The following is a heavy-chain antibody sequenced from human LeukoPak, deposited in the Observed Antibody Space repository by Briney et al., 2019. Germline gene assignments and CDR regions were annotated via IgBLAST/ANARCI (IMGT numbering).Heavy chain of an antibody. Sequence: GGSLRLSCAASGFTFSDYYMSWIRQAPGRGLEWVSYISSSSSYTDYADSVEGRFTISRDNSKNTLYLQMNSLRAEDTAVYYCAKRSDYGSNGNYFDSWGQGTPVTVSS. V-gene: IGHV3-11*03. CDR1: GFTFSDYY. CDR2: ISSSSSYT. J-gene: IGHJ4*02. D-gene: IGHD4-23*01. CDR3: AKRSDYGSNGNYFDS.